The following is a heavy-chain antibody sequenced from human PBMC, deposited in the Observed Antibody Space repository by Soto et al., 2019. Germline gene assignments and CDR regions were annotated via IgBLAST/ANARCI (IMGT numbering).Heavy chain of an antibody. Sequence: GGSLRLSCAASGFTFSSYGMHWVRQAPGKGLEWVAVISYDGSNKYYADSVKGRFTISRDNSKNTLYLQMNSLRAEDTAVYYCSRFDLVGATDYYYYYGMDVWGQGTTVTVSS. D-gene: IGHD1-26*01. CDR1: GFTFSSYG. V-gene: IGHV3-30*03. J-gene: IGHJ6*02. CDR3: SRFDLVGATDYYYYYGMDV. CDR2: ISYDGSNK.